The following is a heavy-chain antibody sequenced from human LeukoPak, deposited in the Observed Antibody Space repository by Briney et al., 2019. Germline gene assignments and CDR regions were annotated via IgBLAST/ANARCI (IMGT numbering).Heavy chain of an antibody. CDR2: INSDGSRT. V-gene: IGHV3-74*01. Sequence: GGSLRLSCAASGFTFSSHWMHWVRHGPGKGLVWVSRINSDGSRTIYADSVKGRFTISRDSAKNTLYLEMNSLRVEDTAVYYCARDRGYSPDVWGQGTTVTVSS. J-gene: IGHJ6*02. D-gene: IGHD5-18*01. CDR3: ARDRGYSPDV. CDR1: GFTFSSHW.